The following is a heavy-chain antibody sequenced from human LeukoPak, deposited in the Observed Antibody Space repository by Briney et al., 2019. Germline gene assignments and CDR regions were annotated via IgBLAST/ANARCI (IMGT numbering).Heavy chain of an antibody. D-gene: IGHD5/OR15-5a*01. CDR1: GGTFSSYA. Sequence: SVKVSCKASGGTFSSYAISWVRQAPGQGLEWMGRIIPILGIANYAQKFQGRVTITADKSTSTAYMELSSLRSEDTAVYYCGRGVSERAYYYYGMDVWGQGTTVTVSS. J-gene: IGHJ6*02. CDR2: IIPILGIA. CDR3: GRGVSERAYYYYGMDV. V-gene: IGHV1-69*04.